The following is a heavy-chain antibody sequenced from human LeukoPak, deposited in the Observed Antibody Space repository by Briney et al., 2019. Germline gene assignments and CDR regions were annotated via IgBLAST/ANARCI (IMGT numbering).Heavy chain of an antibody. CDR2: MNQDGSKK. V-gene: IGHV3-7*01. CDR3: GREMPGGSNWFDF. CDR1: GCTFNNYW. Sequence: GGSLILSCAASGCTFNNYWLSWIRQAPGQGLEWVANMNQDGSKKYYVDYVKGRFTIARDNAKNSLYLQMNSLRAEDTAVYYCGREMPGGSNWFDFWGQGTLVTVSS. D-gene: IGHD2-2*01. J-gene: IGHJ5*01.